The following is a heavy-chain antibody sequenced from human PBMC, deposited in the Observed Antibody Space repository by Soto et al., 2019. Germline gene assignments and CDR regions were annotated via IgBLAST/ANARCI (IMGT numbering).Heavy chain of an antibody. D-gene: IGHD3-10*01. CDR2: ITSISSTM. CDR3: ARRLWFAAGGMDV. J-gene: IGHJ6*02. Sequence: EVELVESGGGLVQPGGSLRLSCAASGFTFSSYGMYWVRQAPGKGLEWVSYITSISSTMDYADSVKGRFTISRDNAKNLLFLEMNSLRDEDTAVYYCARRLWFAAGGMDVWGQGTTVTVSS. CDR1: GFTFSSYG. V-gene: IGHV3-48*02.